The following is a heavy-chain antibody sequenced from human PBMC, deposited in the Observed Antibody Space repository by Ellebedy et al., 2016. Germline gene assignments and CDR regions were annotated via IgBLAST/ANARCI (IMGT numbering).Heavy chain of an antibody. CDR1: GYTFTSYG. CDR2: INPNSGGT. J-gene: IGHJ6*03. V-gene: IGHV1-2*02. Sequence: ASVKVSXXASGYTFTSYGISWVRQAPGQGLEWMGWINPNSGGTNYAQKFQGRVTMTRDTSISTAYMELSRLRSDDTAVYYCAEDLMDVWGKGTTVTVSS. CDR3: AEDLMDV.